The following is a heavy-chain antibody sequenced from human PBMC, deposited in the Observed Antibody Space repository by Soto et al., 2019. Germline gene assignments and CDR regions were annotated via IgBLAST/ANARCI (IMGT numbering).Heavy chain of an antibody. J-gene: IGHJ4*02. CDR1: GDTFNFYS. V-gene: IGHV1-69*04. Sequence: QVQLVQSGAEVKRPGSSVKVSCKASGDTFNFYSINWVRQAPGLGLKWMGRVNPIVSMSNYAQRFQGRVTMTADKSTSTAYMELSGLRSEDTAIYYCATSYGSGYRAFDYWGQGALVTVSS. D-gene: IGHD3-10*01. CDR3: ATSYGSGYRAFDY. CDR2: VNPIVSMS.